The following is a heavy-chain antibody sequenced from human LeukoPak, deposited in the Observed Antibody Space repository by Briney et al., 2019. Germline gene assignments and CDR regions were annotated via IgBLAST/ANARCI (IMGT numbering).Heavy chain of an antibody. V-gene: IGHV4-31*03. CDR2: IYYSGST. CDR1: GGSISSGGYY. CDR3: ARAPRGYCSSTSCYALRWLDP. D-gene: IGHD2-2*01. Sequence: SGTLSLTCTVSGGSISSGGYYWSWIRQHPGKGLEWIGYIYYSGSTYYNPSLKSRVTISVDTSKNQFSLKLSSVTAADTAVYYCARAPRGYCSSTSCYALRWLDPWGQGTLVTVSS. J-gene: IGHJ5*02.